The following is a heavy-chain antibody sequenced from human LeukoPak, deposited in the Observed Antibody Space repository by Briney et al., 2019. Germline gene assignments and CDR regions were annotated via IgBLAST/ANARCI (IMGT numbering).Heavy chain of an antibody. J-gene: IGHJ4*02. CDR3: ARDRAWSTIETLQLDY. Sequence: ASVKVSCKASGGTFRSYAISWVRQAPGKGLEWVGGIIPIFGTAHYAQKFQGRVTITADESTSTAYMELSSLKSEDTAVYYCARDRAWSTIETLQLDYWGQGTLVTVSS. D-gene: IGHD5/OR15-5a*01. CDR1: GGTFRSYA. CDR2: IIPIFGTA. V-gene: IGHV1-69*13.